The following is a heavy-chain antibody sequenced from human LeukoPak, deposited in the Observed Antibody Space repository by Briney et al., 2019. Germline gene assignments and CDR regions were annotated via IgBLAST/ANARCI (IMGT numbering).Heavy chain of an antibody. Sequence: SETLSLTCTVSGGSISSYYWSWIRQPPGKGLEWIGSIYYSGSTYYNPSLKSRVTISVDTSKNQFSLKLSSVTAADTAVYYCARRPNYDFWSGYYYYYYGMDAWGQGTTVTVSS. CDR1: GGSISSYY. D-gene: IGHD3-3*01. V-gene: IGHV4-59*05. J-gene: IGHJ6*02. CDR2: IYYSGST. CDR3: ARRPNYDFWSGYYYYYYGMDA.